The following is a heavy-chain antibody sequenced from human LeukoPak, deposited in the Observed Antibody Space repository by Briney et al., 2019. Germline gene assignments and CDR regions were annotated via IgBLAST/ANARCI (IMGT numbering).Heavy chain of an antibody. CDR1: GGSISSINYY. CDR3: ARLDDPAY. CDR2: IYYTGST. Sequence: PSETLSLTCTVPGGSISSINYYWGWIRQPPGRTLEWIANIYYTGSTYYNASLKSRVTISVDTSKNQFSLKLRSVTAADTAVYYCARLDDPAYWGQGTLVTVSS. V-gene: IGHV4-39*01. D-gene: IGHD1-1*01. J-gene: IGHJ4*02.